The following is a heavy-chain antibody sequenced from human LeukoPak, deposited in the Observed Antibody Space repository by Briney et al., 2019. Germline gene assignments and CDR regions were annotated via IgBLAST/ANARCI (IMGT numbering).Heavy chain of an antibody. Sequence: ASVKVSCKVSGYTLTELSMHWVRQAPGKGLEWMGGFDPEDGETIYAQKFQGRVTMTEDTSTDTAYMELSSLRSEDTAVYYCAAHKPSGSYNWFDPWDQGTLVTVSS. CDR3: AAHKPSGSYNWFDP. J-gene: IGHJ5*02. D-gene: IGHD1-26*01. CDR1: GYTLTELS. CDR2: FDPEDGET. V-gene: IGHV1-24*01.